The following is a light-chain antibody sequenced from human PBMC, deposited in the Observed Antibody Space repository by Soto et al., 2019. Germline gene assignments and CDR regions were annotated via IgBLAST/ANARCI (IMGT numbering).Light chain of an antibody. CDR3: SSHAGIINVV. CDR1: SSDVGGYNY. V-gene: IGLV2-8*01. J-gene: IGLJ3*02. Sequence: QSALTQPPCASGSPGQSVTISCTGTSSDVGGYNYVSWYQQHPGKAPKLIIYEVTKRPSGVPDRFSGSKSGNTASLTVSGLLAEDEADYYCSSHAGIINVVFGGGTKVTVL. CDR2: EVT.